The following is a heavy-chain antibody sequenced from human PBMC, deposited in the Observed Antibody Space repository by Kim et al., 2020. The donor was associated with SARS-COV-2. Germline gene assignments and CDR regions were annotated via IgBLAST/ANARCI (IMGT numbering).Heavy chain of an antibody. Sequence: RRVTISVDTSKNQFSLKLSSVTAAETAVYYCARDYRRYSYNYYYYYGMDVWGQGTTVTVSS. J-gene: IGHJ6*02. D-gene: IGHD5-18*01. CDR3: ARDYRRYSYNYYYYYGMDV. V-gene: IGHV4-59*01.